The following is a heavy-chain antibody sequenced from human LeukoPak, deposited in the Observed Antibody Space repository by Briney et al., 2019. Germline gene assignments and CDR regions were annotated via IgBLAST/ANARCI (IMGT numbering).Heavy chain of an antibody. CDR2: ISSSSSYI. D-gene: IGHD4-17*01. CDR3: ARESGDLYYFDY. Sequence: GGSLRLSCAASGFTFSSYSMNWVRQAPGKGLEWVSSISSSSSYIYYADSVKGRFTISRDNAKNSLYLQMNSLRAEDTAVYYCARESGDLYYFDYWGQGTLVTVSS. V-gene: IGHV3-21*01. J-gene: IGHJ4*02. CDR1: GFTFSSYS.